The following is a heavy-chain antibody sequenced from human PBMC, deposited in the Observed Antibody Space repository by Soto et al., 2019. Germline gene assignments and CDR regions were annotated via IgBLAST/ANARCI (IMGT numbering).Heavy chain of an antibody. CDR1: GGTFSSYA. CDR3: ARVGAMYYYDSSGYPTPFDY. J-gene: IGHJ4*02. Sequence: QVQLVQSGAEVKKPGSSVKVSCKASGGTFSSYAISWVRQAPGQGLEWMGGIIPIFGTANYAQKFQGRVTITADESTSTADMKPSSLRTENTAVYYSARVGAMYYYDSSGYPTPFDYWGQGTLVTVSS. V-gene: IGHV1-69*01. CDR2: IIPIFGTA. D-gene: IGHD3-22*01.